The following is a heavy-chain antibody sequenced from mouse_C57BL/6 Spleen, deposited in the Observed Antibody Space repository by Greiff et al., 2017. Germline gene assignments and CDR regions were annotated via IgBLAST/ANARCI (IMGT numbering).Heavy chain of an antibody. Sequence: EVQLQQSGAELVRPGASVKLSCTASGFNIKDYYMHWVKQRPEQGLEWIGRIDPENGDTEYAPKFQGKATMTADTSSNTAYLQLSSLTSEDTAVYYCTRMYYYGKVKYFDVWGTGTTVTVSA. D-gene: IGHD1-1*01. CDR1: GFNIKDYY. CDR3: TRMYYYGKVKYFDV. CDR2: IDPENGDT. V-gene: IGHV14-1*01. J-gene: IGHJ1*03.